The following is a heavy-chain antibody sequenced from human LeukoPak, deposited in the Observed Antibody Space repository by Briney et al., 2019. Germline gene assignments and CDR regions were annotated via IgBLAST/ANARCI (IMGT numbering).Heavy chain of an antibody. Sequence: GGTLRLSCAASGFTFSSYGMSWVRQAPGKGLEWVSAISGSGGSTYYADSVKGRFTISRDNSKNTLYLQMNSLRAEDTAVYYCAKDPGTYYDSSGYYKNSYYFDYWGQGTLVTVSS. J-gene: IGHJ4*02. CDR3: AKDPGTYYDSSGYYKNSYYFDY. V-gene: IGHV3-23*01. CDR2: ISGSGGST. D-gene: IGHD3-22*01. CDR1: GFTFSSYG.